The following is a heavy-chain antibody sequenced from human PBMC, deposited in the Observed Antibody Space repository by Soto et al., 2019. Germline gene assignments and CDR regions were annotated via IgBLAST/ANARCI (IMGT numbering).Heavy chain of an antibody. D-gene: IGHD3-3*01. CDR1: GYSFTTYW. CDR3: AKLEWAQLGPHSDY. J-gene: IGHJ4*02. Sequence: GESLKISCKASGYSFTTYWIGWVRQMPGKGLEWMGIIYPGDSDTRYSPSFQGQVTVSADKSINTAYLQWNTLKASDTAMYYCAKLEWAQLGPHSDYWGKGTLVTVSS. V-gene: IGHV5-51*01. CDR2: IYPGDSDT.